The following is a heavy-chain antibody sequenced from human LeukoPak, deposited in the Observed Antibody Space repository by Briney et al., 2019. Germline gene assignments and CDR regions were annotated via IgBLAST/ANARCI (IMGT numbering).Heavy chain of an antibody. V-gene: IGHV4-59*01. D-gene: IGHD4-17*01. CDR3: ARVMEDYGDYQLYGMDV. CDR2: IYYSGST. CDR1: GFTFSRYS. J-gene: IGHJ6*02. Sequence: GSLRLSCAASGFTFSRYSMNWVRQAPGKGLEWIGYIYYSGSTNYNPSLKSRVTISVDTSKNQFSLKLSSVTAADTAVYYCARVMEDYGDYQLYGMDVWGQGTTVTVSS.